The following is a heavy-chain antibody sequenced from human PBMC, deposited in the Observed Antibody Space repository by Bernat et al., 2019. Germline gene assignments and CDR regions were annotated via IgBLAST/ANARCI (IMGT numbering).Heavy chain of an antibody. CDR2: IYYSGST. J-gene: IGHJ2*01. D-gene: IGHD5-18*01. CDR1: GGSISSYY. Sequence: QVQLQESGPGLVKPSETLSLTCTVSGGSISSYYWSWIRQPPGKGLEWIGYIYYSGSTNYNPSLKSRVTISVDTSKNQFSLKLSSVTAADTAVYYCARVPGGETAMVDWYFDLWGRGTLVTVSS. V-gene: IGHV4-59*01. CDR3: ARVPGGETAMVDWYFDL.